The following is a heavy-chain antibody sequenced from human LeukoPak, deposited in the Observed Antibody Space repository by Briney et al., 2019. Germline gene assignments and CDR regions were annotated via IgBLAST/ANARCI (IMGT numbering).Heavy chain of an antibody. CDR3: ARLQNYDILTGSPDY. CDR2: INHSGST. CDR1: GGSFSGYY. Sequence: PSETLSLTCAVYGGSFSGYYWSWIRQPPGKGLEWIGEINHSGSTNHNPSLKSRVTISVDTSKNQFSLKLSSVTAADTAVYYCARLQNYDILTGSPDYWGQGTLVTVSS. D-gene: IGHD3-9*01. V-gene: IGHV4-34*01. J-gene: IGHJ4*02.